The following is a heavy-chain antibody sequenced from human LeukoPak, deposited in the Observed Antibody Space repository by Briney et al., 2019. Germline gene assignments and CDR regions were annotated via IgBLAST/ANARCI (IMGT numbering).Heavy chain of an antibody. CDR2: IYYSGSS. J-gene: IGHJ4*02. CDR1: GGSISSYY. CDR3: AKDYYALLWFGEFNRKYYFDY. Sequence: SETLSLTCTVSGGSISSYYWSWIRQPPGKGLEWIGYIYYSGSSNYNPSLQSRVTISVDTSKNQFSLKLSSVTAADTAVYYCAKDYYALLWFGEFNRKYYFDYWGQGTLVTVSS. V-gene: IGHV4-59*01. D-gene: IGHD3-10*01.